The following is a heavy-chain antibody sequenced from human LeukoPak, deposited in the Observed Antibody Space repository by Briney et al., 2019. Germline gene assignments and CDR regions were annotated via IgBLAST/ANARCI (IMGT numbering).Heavy chain of an antibody. D-gene: IGHD6-19*01. V-gene: IGHV3-11*01. CDR3: ARDSSKGSGWQGEPHDAFDI. Sequence: QTGGSLRLSCAASGFTFSDYYMSWIRQAPGKGLEWVSYISSSGSTIYYADSVKGRFTISRDNAKNSLYLQMNSLRAEDTAVYYCARDSSKGSGWQGEPHDAFDIWGQGTMVTVSS. CDR1: GFTFSDYY. J-gene: IGHJ3*02. CDR2: ISSSGSTI.